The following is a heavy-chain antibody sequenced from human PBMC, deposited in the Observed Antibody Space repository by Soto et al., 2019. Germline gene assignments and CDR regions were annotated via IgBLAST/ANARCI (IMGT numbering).Heavy chain of an antibody. CDR3: ARPSGSSRYYYYYGMDV. Sequence: GDSLKISCXGSGYSFTIYWIGWVRQMPGKGLEWMCIIYPGDSDTRYSPSFQGQVTIAADKCISTAYLQWSSLKASHTAMYYCARPSGSSRYYYYYGMDVWGQGTTVTAP. CDR1: GYSFTIYW. V-gene: IGHV5-51*01. J-gene: IGHJ6*02. CDR2: IYPGDSDT. D-gene: IGHD6-13*01.